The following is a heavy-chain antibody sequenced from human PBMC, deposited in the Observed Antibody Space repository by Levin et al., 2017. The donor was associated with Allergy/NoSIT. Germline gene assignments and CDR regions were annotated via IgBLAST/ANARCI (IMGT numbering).Heavy chain of an antibody. V-gene: IGHV4-59*01. CDR2: IYYSGST. Sequence: SETLSLTCTVSGGSISTYYWSWIRQPPGRGLEWIGYIYYSGSTNYNPSLKSRVTISVDTSKNQFSLKLTSVTAADTAVYYCAREGGFEFDLWGQGTLVTVSS. D-gene: IGHD2-15*01. CDR1: GGSISTYY. CDR3: AREGGFEFDL. J-gene: IGHJ5*02.